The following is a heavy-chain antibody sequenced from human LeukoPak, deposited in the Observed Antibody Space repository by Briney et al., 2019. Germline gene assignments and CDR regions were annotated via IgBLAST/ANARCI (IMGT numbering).Heavy chain of an antibody. V-gene: IGHV3-30-3*01. D-gene: IGHD6-13*01. Sequence: GGSLRLSCAVSGFTFSNYAMHWVRQAPGKGLEWVAFISYDGSNKNYAHSVKGRFNISRDNSKKPLYLQMNSWRPEDTAGYYGARSPAPTGSSWLHFDYWGQGTLVTVSS. CDR2: ISYDGSNK. CDR3: ARSPAPTGSSWLHFDY. J-gene: IGHJ4*02. CDR1: GFTFSNYA.